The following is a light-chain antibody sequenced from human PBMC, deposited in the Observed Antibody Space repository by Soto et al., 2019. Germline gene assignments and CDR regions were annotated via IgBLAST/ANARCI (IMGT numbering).Light chain of an antibody. CDR3: QQGTNWPRGT. J-gene: IGKJ5*01. V-gene: IGKV3D-20*02. CDR1: QSLSSDS. Sequence: ESVLAQFPGTLSLSPGDRATLSCRGSQSLSSDSLAWYQQKPGQAPRLLIYGASSRANGIPDRFSGSGSGTNFTLTISSLEPEDFAVYYCQQGTNWPRGTFGQGTRLEIK. CDR2: GAS.